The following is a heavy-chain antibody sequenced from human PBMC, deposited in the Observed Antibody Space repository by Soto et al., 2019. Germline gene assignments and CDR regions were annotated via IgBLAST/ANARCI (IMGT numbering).Heavy chain of an antibody. J-gene: IGHJ4*02. Sequence: QVQLVQSGAEVMKPGASVKVSCKASGYTFTSYGISWVRQARGQGLEWMGWVSAYNGKTDYAQELQGRVTMNIDTSTSTAYLELRSLRSDDTAVYYCARRQPYNSGYYNDYWGQGTLVTVSS. V-gene: IGHV1-18*01. CDR2: VSAYNGKT. CDR3: ARRQPYNSGYYNDY. CDR1: GYTFTSYG. D-gene: IGHD3-22*01.